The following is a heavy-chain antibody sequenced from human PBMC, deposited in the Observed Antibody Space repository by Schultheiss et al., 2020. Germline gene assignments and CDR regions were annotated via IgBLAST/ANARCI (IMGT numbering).Heavy chain of an antibody. J-gene: IGHJ3*01. Sequence: GGSLRLSCAASGFTVSSNYMSWVRQAPGKGLEWVSSISSSSSYTNYADSVKGRFTISRDNAENSLYLQMSSLRAEDTAVYYCARWTRERATYDLWGQGTMVTVSS. CDR1: GFTVSSNY. V-gene: IGHV3-11*06. CDR2: ISSSSSYT. D-gene: IGHD3/OR15-3a*01. CDR3: ARWTRERATYDL.